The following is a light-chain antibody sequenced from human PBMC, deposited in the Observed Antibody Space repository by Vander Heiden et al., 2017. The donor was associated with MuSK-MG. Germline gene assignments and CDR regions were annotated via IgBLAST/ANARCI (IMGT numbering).Light chain of an antibody. V-gene: IGLV2-14*01. CDR3: SSAAHSSTLAWV. J-gene: IGLJ3*02. CDR2: DVS. CDR1: SSDIDGYKY. Sequence: SALTQPASVSGSPGQSITISCTGTSSDIDGYKYVSWYQQHPGKAPKVMIYDVSNRPSGISNRFSGSKSGNTASLTISGLQAEDEADYYCSSAAHSSTLAWVFGGGTKLTVL.